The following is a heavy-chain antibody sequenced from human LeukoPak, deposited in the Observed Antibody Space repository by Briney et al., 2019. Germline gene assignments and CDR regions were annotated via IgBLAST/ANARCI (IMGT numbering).Heavy chain of an antibody. Sequence: PGGSLRLSCAASGFTFSSHAMNWVRQAPGKGLESVAIISSTGGSTYYTDSVKGRFTISRDSSKNTLYLQMNSLRAEDTAVYYCARRGCDSGGYYAAYFDYWGQGTLVTVSS. CDR2: ISSTGGST. V-gene: IGHV3-23*01. D-gene: IGHD1-26*01. CDR3: ARRGCDSGGYYAAYFDY. J-gene: IGHJ4*02. CDR1: GFTFSSHA.